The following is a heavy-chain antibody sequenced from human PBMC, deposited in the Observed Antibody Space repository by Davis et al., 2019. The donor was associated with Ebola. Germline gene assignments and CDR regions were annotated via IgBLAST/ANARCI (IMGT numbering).Heavy chain of an antibody. Sequence: PGGSLRLSCKGSGYSFTSYWIGWVRQMPGKGLEWMGIIYPGDSDTRYSPSFQGQVTISADKSISTAYLQWSSLKASDTAMYYCARGGGWELPYWYFDLWGRGTLVTVSS. CDR2: IYPGDSDT. CDR1: GYSFTSYW. V-gene: IGHV5-51*01. D-gene: IGHD1-26*01. J-gene: IGHJ2*01. CDR3: ARGGGWELPYWYFDL.